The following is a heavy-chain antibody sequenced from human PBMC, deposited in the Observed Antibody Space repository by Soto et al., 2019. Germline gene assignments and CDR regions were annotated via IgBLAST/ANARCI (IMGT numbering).Heavy chain of an antibody. D-gene: IGHD6-13*01. V-gene: IGHV4-31*03. J-gene: IGHJ5*02. CDR1: GGSITSGGFY. CDR2: IFHSGST. CDR3: VRGGIAGNWFDP. Sequence: QVQLQESGPGLVKPSETLSLTCTVSGGSITSGGFYWSWIRQHPGKGLEWIAYIFHSGSTDYNPSLQGRVTISVDTSKNQFSLKLTFVTAADTAVYYCVRGGIAGNWFDPWGQGTLVTVSS.